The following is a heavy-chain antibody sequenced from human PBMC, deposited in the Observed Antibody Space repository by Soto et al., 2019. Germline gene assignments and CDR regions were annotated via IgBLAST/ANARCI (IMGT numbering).Heavy chain of an antibody. J-gene: IGHJ6*02. CDR3: AKSSTAEYYYYGMDV. CDR1: GLTFSSYG. D-gene: IGHD4-4*01. V-gene: IGHV3-30*18. CDR2: ISYDGSNK. Sequence: QVYLVESGGGVFQPGRSLRLSCAASGLTFSSYGMHWVRQAPGKGLEGVAVISYDGSNKYYADSVKGRFTISRDNSKNTVYLQMNSLRAEDTAVYYCAKSSTAEYYYYGMDVWGQGTTVTVSS.